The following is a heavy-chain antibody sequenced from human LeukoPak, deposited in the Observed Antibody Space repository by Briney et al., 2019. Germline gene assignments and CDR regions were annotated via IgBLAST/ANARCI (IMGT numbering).Heavy chain of an antibody. Sequence: GGSLRLSCAASGFTFRSYGMHWVRQAPGKGLEWVAFIRYDGNSNYYADSVKGRFTISRDNSRSTLYLQMNSLRAEDTAVYYCAKEEVISGNHGVYFDYWGQGTLVTISS. CDR2: IRYDGNSN. CDR1: GFTFRSYG. J-gene: IGHJ4*02. D-gene: IGHD3-22*01. V-gene: IGHV3-30*02. CDR3: AKEEVISGNHGVYFDY.